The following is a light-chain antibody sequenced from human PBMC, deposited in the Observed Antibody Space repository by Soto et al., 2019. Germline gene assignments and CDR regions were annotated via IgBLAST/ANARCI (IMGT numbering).Light chain of an antibody. J-gene: IGLJ3*02. Sequence: QSVLTQPASVSGSPGQSITISCTGTSSDIGNYDLVSWYQQHPGKAPKLMIYEVNKRPSGFSNHFSGSKSGNTASLTISGLQSEDEADYYCCSYAGGTTWVFGGGTQLTVL. CDR3: CSYAGGTTWV. V-gene: IGLV2-23*02. CDR2: EVN. CDR1: SSDIGNYDL.